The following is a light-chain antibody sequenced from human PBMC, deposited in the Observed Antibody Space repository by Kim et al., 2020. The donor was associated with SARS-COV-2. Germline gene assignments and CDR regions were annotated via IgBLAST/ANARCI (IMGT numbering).Light chain of an antibody. CDR3: QTWGTVV. Sequence: GASVKLTCTLSSGHSSDAIAWHQQQPEKGPRYLMKLNSDGSHSKGDGIPDRVSGSNSGAERYLTISSLQSEDEADYYCQTWGTVVFGGGTQLTVL. J-gene: IGLJ2*01. CDR2: LNSDGSH. CDR1: SGHSSDA. V-gene: IGLV4-69*01.